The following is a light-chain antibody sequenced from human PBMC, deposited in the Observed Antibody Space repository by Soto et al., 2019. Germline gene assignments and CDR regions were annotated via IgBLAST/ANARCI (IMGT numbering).Light chain of an antibody. CDR3: QQYGSSPLYT. Sequence: EIVLTQSPGTLSLSPGERATLSCRASQSVSSSYLAWYQQKPGQALRLLIYGAYSRATGIQDRLSGSGSRKDFTLTISRLEPEDFAVYYCQQYGSSPLYTFGQGTKLEIK. CDR1: QSVSSSY. CDR2: GAY. V-gene: IGKV3-20*01. J-gene: IGKJ2*01.